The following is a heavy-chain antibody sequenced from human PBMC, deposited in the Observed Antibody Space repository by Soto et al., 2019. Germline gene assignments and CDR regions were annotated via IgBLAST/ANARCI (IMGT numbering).Heavy chain of an antibody. CDR1: GFPFTSYG. CDR2: ISYDGGDK. D-gene: IGHD3-10*01. Sequence: QVQLVESGGGVVQPGRSLRLSCAASGFPFTSYGMHWVREGPDKGLEWVAIISYDGGDKYYADSVKGRFTISRDNSKNTLYLQMNSLRPEDMALYYCVGGQYDFDYRGQGTLVIVSS. CDR3: VGGQYDFDY. J-gene: IGHJ4*02. V-gene: IGHV3-30*03.